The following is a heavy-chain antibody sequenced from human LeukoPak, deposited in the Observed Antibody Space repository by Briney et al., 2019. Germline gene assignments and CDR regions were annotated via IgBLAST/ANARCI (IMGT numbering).Heavy chain of an antibody. CDR1: GDSISSGGYY. CDR3: ARAPVATPSEFDY. Sequence: SQTLSLTCTVSGDSISSGGYYWSWIRQHPGKGLEWIGYISYSGNTYYNPSLKSRAAISVDTPKYQFSLKLSSTTAADTAVYYCARAPVATPSEFDYWGQGTLVTVSS. D-gene: IGHD5-12*01. V-gene: IGHV4-31*03. CDR2: ISYSGNT. J-gene: IGHJ4*02.